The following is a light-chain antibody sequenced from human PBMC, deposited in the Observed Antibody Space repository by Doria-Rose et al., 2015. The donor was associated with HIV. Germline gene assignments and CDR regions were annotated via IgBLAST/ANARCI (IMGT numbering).Light chain of an antibody. J-gene: IGKJ2*01. V-gene: IGKV1-39*01. CDR3: HQTYSFPYP. CDR2: TAT. Sequence: DVQLTQSPSSLSASVGDRVTITCRASQGITSNLNWYQQKAGKAPKLLIFTATTLQSGVPSRVRGGGSGTDFTLTISSLQPEDFATYYCHQTYSFPYPFGQGTKLDIE. CDR1: QGITSN.